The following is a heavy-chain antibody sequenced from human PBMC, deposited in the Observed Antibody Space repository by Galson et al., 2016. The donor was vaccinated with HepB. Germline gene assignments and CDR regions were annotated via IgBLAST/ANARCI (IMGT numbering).Heavy chain of an antibody. J-gene: IGHJ6*04. Sequence: SVKVSCKASGGTFSSYAISWVRQAPGQGREWMGGIIPIFGTANHAQKVQGRVTITADKSTSTAYMELSSLRSEDTAVYYCARGDSSGYLGGMDVWGKGTTLTVSS. CDR1: GGTFSSYA. CDR3: ARGDSSGYLGGMDV. V-gene: IGHV1-69*06. CDR2: IIPIFGTA. D-gene: IGHD3-22*01.